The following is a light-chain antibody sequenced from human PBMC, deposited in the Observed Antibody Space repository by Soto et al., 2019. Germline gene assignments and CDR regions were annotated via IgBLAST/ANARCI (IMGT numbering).Light chain of an antibody. J-gene: IGKJ5*01. V-gene: IGKV3-20*01. CDR1: ETVRSN. CDR3: QQYDNSPIT. Sequence: VMTQSPDTLSVSPGERATLSCRASETVRSNLAWYQQKPGQAPRLLIYGASSRATGIPDRFSGTGSETDFTLTISRLEPEDFAVYYCQQYDNSPITFGQGTRLEIK. CDR2: GAS.